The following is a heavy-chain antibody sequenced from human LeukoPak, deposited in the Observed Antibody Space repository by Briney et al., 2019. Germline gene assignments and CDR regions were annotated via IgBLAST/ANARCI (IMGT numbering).Heavy chain of an antibody. Sequence: SETLSLTYTVSGGSISSYYWSWIRQPPGKGLEWIGYIYYSGSTNYNPSLNSRVTISVDTSKNQFSLKLSSVTAADTAVYCCARAQWGIAAAGYDYWGQGTLVTVSS. CDR2: IYYSGST. CDR3: ARAQWGIAAAGYDY. D-gene: IGHD6-13*01. J-gene: IGHJ4*02. V-gene: IGHV4-59*01. CDR1: GGSISSYY.